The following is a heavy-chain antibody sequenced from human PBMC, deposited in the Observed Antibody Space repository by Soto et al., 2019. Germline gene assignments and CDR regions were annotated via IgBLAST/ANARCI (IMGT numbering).Heavy chain of an antibody. CDR1: GYAIGSGYF. D-gene: IGHD3-22*01. Sequence: SETLSLTGGVSGYAIGSGYFWAWMRQPPGKGLEGIGTVHHSGRTHHNPSLESPVTIALDRSKKNLYLKLSSVSAADTAAYHCARMVVVVVSNYHDYFDYWGQGTLVTVSS. V-gene: IGHV4-38-2*01. CDR2: VHHSGRT. J-gene: IGHJ4*02. CDR3: ARMVVVVVSNYHDYFDY.